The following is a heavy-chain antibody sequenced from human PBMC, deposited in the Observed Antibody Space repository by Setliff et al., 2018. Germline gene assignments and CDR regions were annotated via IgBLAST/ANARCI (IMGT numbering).Heavy chain of an antibody. Sequence: ASVKFSCKASGYTFTSHHMHWVRQAPGLRLEWMGTINPSSGRTSHAQKFQGRVTMTRDTSTSTVYMDMSSLRSEDTAVYYCARDVLPYHYEGAFDIWGQGTMVTVSS. CDR2: INPSSGRT. V-gene: IGHV1-46*01. CDR1: GYTFTSHH. D-gene: IGHD3-22*01. CDR3: ARDVLPYHYEGAFDI. J-gene: IGHJ3*02.